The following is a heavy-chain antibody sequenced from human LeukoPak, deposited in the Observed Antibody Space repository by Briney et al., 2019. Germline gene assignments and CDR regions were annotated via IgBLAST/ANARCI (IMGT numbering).Heavy chain of an antibody. V-gene: IGHV1-18*01. CDR1: GYTFTSFG. CDR3: ARGVRRYSSSWFDQFDY. D-gene: IGHD6-13*01. CDR2: ISAYNGNT. Sequence: APVKVSCKASGYTFTSFGVGWVRQAPGQGLEWMGWISAYNGNTNYAQKLQGRVTMTTDTSTSTAYMDLRSLRSDDTAVYYCARGVRRYSSSWFDQFDYWGQGTLVTVSS. J-gene: IGHJ4*02.